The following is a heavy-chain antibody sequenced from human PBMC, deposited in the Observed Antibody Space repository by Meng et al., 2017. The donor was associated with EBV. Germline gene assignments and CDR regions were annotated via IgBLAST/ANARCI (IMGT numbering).Heavy chain of an antibody. CDR1: GFTFRNAW. D-gene: IGHD3-10*01. V-gene: IGHV3-15*01. CDR3: TTDEEGSRF. Sequence: VQVVGAGGGLVKPGGSLRLSCAASGFTFRNAWMNWVRQAPGKGLEWVGRIRSKTDDGPIDYAAPVKGRFSISRDDSKDTLHLQMNSLKTEDTAMYYCTTDEEGSRFWGQGTLVTVSS. J-gene: IGHJ4*02. CDR2: IRSKTDDGPI.